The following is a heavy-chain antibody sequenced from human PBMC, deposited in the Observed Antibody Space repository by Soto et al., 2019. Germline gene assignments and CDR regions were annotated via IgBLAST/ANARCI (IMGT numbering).Heavy chain of an antibody. CDR1: GYTLTELY. Sequence: ASVKVSCKVSGYTLTELYMHWVRQAPGKGLEWMGGFDPEDGETIYAQKFQGRVTMTEDTSTDTAYMELSSLRSEDTAVYYCATESRSGLLYYYYYYGMDVWGQGTTVTVSS. CDR2: FDPEDGET. V-gene: IGHV1-24*01. J-gene: IGHJ6*02. CDR3: ATESRSGLLYYYYYYGMDV. D-gene: IGHD3-3*01.